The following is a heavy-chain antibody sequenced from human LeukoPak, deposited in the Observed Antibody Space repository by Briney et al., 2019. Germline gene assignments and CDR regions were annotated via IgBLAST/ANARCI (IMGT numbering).Heavy chain of an antibody. Sequence: SETLSLTCTVSGGSISSYYWSWIRQPPGKGLEWIGYIYTSGSTNYNPSLKSRVTISVDTSKNQFSLKLSSVTAADTAVYYCARGRTPLTSTIFGVDTPGSNWFDPWGQGTLVTVSS. CDR2: IYTSGST. D-gene: IGHD3-3*01. V-gene: IGHV4-4*09. J-gene: IGHJ5*02. CDR1: GGSISSYY. CDR3: ARGRTPLTSTIFGVDTPGSNWFDP.